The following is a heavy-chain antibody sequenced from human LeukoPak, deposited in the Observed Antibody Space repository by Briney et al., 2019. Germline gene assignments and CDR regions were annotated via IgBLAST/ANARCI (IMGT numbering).Heavy chain of an antibody. CDR1: GYTFTGYY. CDR3: ARWPDIVVVPAAENWFDP. D-gene: IGHD2-2*01. V-gene: IGHV1-2*02. CDR2: INPNSGGT. J-gene: IGHJ5*02. Sequence: GASVKVSCKASGYTFTGYYMHWVRQAPGQGLEWMGWINPNSGGTNHAQKFQGRVTMTRDTSISTAYMELSRLRSDDTAVYYCARWPDIVVVPAAENWFDPWGQGTLVTVSS.